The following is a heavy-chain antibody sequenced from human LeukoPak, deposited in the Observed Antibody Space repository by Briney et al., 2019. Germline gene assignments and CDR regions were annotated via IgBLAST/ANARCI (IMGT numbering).Heavy chain of an antibody. V-gene: IGHV1-69*06. CDR3: ARDLIVVVVPAAIPSGFDP. Sequence: ASVKVSCKASGGTFSSYAISWVRQAPGQGLEWMGRIIPIFGTANYAQKFQGRVTITADKSTSTAYMELSSLRSEDMAVYYCARDLIVVVVPAAIPSGFDPWGQGTLVTVSS. CDR2: IIPIFGTA. J-gene: IGHJ5*02. CDR1: GGTFSSYA. D-gene: IGHD2-2*01.